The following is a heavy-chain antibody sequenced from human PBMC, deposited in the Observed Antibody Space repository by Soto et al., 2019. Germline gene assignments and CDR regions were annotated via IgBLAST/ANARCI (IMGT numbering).Heavy chain of an antibody. CDR2: IGTAGDT. CDR3: ARGQEVGAHFFDS. J-gene: IGHJ4*02. D-gene: IGHD2-15*01. CDR1: GFTFSGFD. V-gene: IGHV3-13*01. Sequence: GGSLRLSCEASGFTFSGFDMHWVRQPTGKGLEWVSTIGTAGDTYYAVSVKGRFTISRDNAKNSLSLQMNSLRAGDTAVYFCARGQEVGAHFFDSWGQGTQVTAPQ.